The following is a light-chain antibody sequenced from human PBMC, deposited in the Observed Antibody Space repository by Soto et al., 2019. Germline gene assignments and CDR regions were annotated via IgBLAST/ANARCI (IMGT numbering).Light chain of an antibody. CDR3: QQFNNYPET. Sequence: AIQLTQSPSSLSASVGDRVTITCRASQGISSALAWYQQKPGKAPKLLIYDDSSLASGVPSRFSGSGSGTDFTLTISSLQPEDFATYYCQQFNNYPETFGQGTRLEIK. V-gene: IGKV1D-13*01. J-gene: IGKJ5*01. CDR2: DDS. CDR1: QGISSA.